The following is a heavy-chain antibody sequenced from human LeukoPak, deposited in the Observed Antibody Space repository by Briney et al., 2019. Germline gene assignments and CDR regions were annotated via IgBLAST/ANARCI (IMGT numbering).Heavy chain of an antibody. V-gene: IGHV3-33*01. CDR3: ARGGVATAWGAFDV. J-gene: IGHJ3*01. D-gene: IGHD4-23*01. Sequence: GGSLRLSCAASGFKFKTYGMHWVRQAPGEGLEWVAVIYYDGNQKYYGDSVKGRFTVSRDVSENMLYLQMSSLRADDMAVYYCARGGVATAWGAFDVWGQGTMVTVSS. CDR2: IYYDGNQK. CDR1: GFKFKTYG.